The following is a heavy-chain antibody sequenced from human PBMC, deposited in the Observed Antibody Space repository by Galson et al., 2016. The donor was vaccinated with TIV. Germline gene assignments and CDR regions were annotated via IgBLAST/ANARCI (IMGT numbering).Heavy chain of an antibody. V-gene: IGHV3-23*01. J-gene: IGHJ4*02. D-gene: IGHD3-22*01. CDR3: ARPSYYYDISSYYPLDF. CDR2: ISGSGTHT. CDR1: GFSFSNFG. Sequence: SLRLSCAVSGFSFSNFGMNWVRQAPGKGLEWVSGISGSGTHTYFADSVKGRFTISRDNSKYIVFLQMDGLRAEDTAIYYCARPSYYYDISSYYPLDFWGRGTLVTVSA.